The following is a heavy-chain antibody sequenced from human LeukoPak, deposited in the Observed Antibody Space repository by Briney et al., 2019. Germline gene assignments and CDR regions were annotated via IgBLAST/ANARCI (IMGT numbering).Heavy chain of an antibody. CDR3: ATEPFDFPARQFDY. Sequence: ASVKVSCKVSGYTLTELSKHWVRQAPGKGLEWMGGFDPEGGETIYAQKFQGRVTMTGDTSTDTAYMELSSLRSEDTAVYYCATEPFDFPARQFDYWGQGTLVTVSS. D-gene: IGHD3-9*01. CDR1: GYTLTELS. V-gene: IGHV1-24*01. J-gene: IGHJ4*02. CDR2: FDPEGGET.